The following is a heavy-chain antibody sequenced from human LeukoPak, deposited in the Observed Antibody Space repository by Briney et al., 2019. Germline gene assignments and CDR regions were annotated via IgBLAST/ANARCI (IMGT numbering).Heavy chain of an antibody. V-gene: IGHV1-69*04. Sequence: SVKVSCKASGGTFSSYAISWVRQAPGQGLEWMGRIIPILGIANYAQKFQGRVTITADKSTSTAYMELSSLRSEDTAVYYCARDPDSSGWSRGWYYYYGMDVWGQGTTVTVSS. CDR1: GGTFSSYA. D-gene: IGHD6-19*01. CDR2: IIPILGIA. J-gene: IGHJ6*02. CDR3: ARDPDSSGWSRGWYYYYGMDV.